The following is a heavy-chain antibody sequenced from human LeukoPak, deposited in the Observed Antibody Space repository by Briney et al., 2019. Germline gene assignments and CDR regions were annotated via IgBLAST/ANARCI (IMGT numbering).Heavy chain of an antibody. V-gene: IGHV3-30*03. J-gene: IGHJ6*03. D-gene: IGHD2-8*01. CDR3: ARRYGVGDYYYYYYMDV. CDR1: GFTFSSYG. CDR2: ILYDGSNK. Sequence: PGGSLRLSCAASGFTFSSYGMHWVRQAPGKGLEWVAVILYDGSNKYYADSVKGRFTISRDNAKNTLYLQMNSLRAEDTAVYYCARRYGVGDYYYYYYMDVWGKGTTVTVSS.